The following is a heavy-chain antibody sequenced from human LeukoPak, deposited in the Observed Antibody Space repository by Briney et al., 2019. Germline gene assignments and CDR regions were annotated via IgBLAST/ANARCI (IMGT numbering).Heavy chain of an antibody. J-gene: IGHJ4*02. D-gene: IGHD3-10*01. CDR1: GVPISGYW. V-gene: IGHV3-7*01. CDR3: ATDGGPFDN. Sequence: GGSLRLSCAVSGVPISGYWMSWVRQAPGKGLEWVANIKQDASEIYYVGSVKGRFTISRDNAKNSVFLQMNSLRAEDTAVYYCATDGGPFDNWGQGILVTVSS. CDR2: IKQDASEI.